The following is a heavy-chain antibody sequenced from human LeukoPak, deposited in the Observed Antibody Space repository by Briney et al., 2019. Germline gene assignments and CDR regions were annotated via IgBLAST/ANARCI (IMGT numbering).Heavy chain of an antibody. D-gene: IGHD6-13*01. CDR1: GGSIRSYY. CDR2: IYYSGST. J-gene: IGHJ2*01. CDR3: ARVYYSNSYDYWYFDL. Sequence: SETLSLTCTVSGGSIRSYYWSWIRQPPGKGLEWMAYIYYSGSTNYNPSLKSRVTISVDTSKNQFSLQLSSVTAADTAVYYCARVYYSNSYDYWYFDLWGRGTLVTVSS. V-gene: IGHV4-59*01.